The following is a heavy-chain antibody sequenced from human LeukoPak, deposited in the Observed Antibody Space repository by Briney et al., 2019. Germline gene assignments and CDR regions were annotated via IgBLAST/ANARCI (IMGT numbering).Heavy chain of an antibody. CDR2: IYYSGST. J-gene: IGHJ3*02. CDR1: GGSISSYY. D-gene: IGHD3-22*01. V-gene: IGHV4-59*08. Sequence: SETLSLTCTVSGGSISSYYWSWIRQPPGKGLEWIGYIYYSGSTNYNPSLKSRVTISVDTSNNQFSFKLSSVTAADTAVYYCARHAQHYYDSSGYLDIWGQGTMVTVSS. CDR3: ARHAQHYYDSSGYLDI.